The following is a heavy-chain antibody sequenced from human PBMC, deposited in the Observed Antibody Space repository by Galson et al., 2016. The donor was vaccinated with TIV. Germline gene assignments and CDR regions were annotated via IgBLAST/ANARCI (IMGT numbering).Heavy chain of an antibody. D-gene: IGHD2-21*01. CDR3: ARERRHCGNECFLYYYYGMDV. J-gene: IGHJ6*02. CDR1: GFSVSDNY. Sequence: SLRLSCAASGFSVSDNYINWVRQAPGKGLEWVSIFSNSDYTNYADSVKGRFTISRDNSKNTVYLHMSRLRAEDTAVYYCARERRHCGNECFLYYYYGMDVWGRGTTVTVSS. CDR2: FSNSDYT. V-gene: IGHV3-66*03.